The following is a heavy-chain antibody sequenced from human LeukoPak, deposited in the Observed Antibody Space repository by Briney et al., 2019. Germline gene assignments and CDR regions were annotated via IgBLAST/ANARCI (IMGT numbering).Heavy chain of an antibody. Sequence: GSLRLSCAASGFTFRSYWMTWVRQAPGKELEWVANIKEDGSQKYYVDSVQGRFTISRDNAKNSLYLHMDSLRAEDTAVYYCARIISAISYGDAFDVWGQGTIVTVSS. CDR2: IKEDGSQK. J-gene: IGHJ3*01. D-gene: IGHD1-26*01. V-gene: IGHV3-7*01. CDR3: ARIISAISYGDAFDV. CDR1: GFTFRSYW.